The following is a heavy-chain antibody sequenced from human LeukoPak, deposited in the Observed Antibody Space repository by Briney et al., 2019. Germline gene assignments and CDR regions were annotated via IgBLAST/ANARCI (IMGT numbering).Heavy chain of an antibody. CDR2: ISGSGGST. Sequence: PGGSLRPSFAPPGFTFSSYAMSWVRQAPGKGLEWVSAISGSGGSTYYADSVKGRFTISRDNSKNTLYLQMNSLRAEDTAVYYCAKDGAYDSSGYYPSYFDYWGQGTLVTVSS. J-gene: IGHJ4*02. CDR3: AKDGAYDSSGYYPSYFDY. D-gene: IGHD3-22*01. V-gene: IGHV3-23*01. CDR1: GFTFSSYA.